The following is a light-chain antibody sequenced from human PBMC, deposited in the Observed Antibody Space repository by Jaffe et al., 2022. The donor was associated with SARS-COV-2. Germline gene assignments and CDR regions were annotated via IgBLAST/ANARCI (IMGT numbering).Light chain of an antibody. Sequence: QSVLTQPPSASGTPGQRVTISCSGSSSNIGSNYVYWYQQLPGTAPKLLIYRNNQRPSGVPDRFSGSKSGTSASLAISGLRSEDEADYYCAAWDDSLSPSFAVFGGGTKLTVL. CDR3: AAWDDSLSPSFAV. CDR1: SSNIGSNY. J-gene: IGLJ3*02. V-gene: IGLV1-47*01. CDR2: RNN.